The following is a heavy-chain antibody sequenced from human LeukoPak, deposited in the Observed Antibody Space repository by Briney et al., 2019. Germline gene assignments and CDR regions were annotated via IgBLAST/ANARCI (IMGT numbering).Heavy chain of an antibody. Sequence: GGSLRLSCAASGFTFISYAMSWVRQAPGKGLEWVSAISGSGGSTYSADSVKGRFTISRDNSKNTLYLQMNSLRAEDTAVYYCAKDGAPYCSSTSCYSHTVKYFQHWGQGTLVTVSS. CDR3: AKDGAPYCSSTSCYSHTVKYFQH. CDR2: ISGSGGST. J-gene: IGHJ1*01. V-gene: IGHV3-23*01. CDR1: GFTFISYA. D-gene: IGHD2-2*01.